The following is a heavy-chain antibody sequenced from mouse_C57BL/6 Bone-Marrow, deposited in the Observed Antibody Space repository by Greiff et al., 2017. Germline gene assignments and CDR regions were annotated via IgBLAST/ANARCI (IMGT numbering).Heavy chain of an antibody. CDR3: ARSYGNTAWFAY. CDR1: GYTFTSYG. V-gene: IGHV1-81*01. D-gene: IGHD2-1*01. CDR2: IYPRSGNT. J-gene: IGHJ3*01. Sequence: QVQLKQSGAELARPGASVKLSCTASGYTFTSYGISWVKQRTGQGLEWIGEIYPRSGNTYYNEKFKGKATLTADKSSSTAYMELRSLTSEDSAVYFCARSYGNTAWFAYWGQGTLVTVSA.